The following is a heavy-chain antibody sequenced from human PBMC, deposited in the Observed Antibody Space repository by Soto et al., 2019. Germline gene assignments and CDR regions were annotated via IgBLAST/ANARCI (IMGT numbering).Heavy chain of an antibody. Sequence: SETLSLTCTVSGGSISSHYWSWIQQPPGKGLEWIGYIYYSGSTNYNPSLKSRVTISVDTSKNQFSLKLSSVTAADTAVYYCARHPAGPVYYYYMDVWGKGTTVTVSS. D-gene: IGHD6-13*01. J-gene: IGHJ6*03. CDR2: IYYSGST. CDR3: ARHPAGPVYYYYMDV. V-gene: IGHV4-59*08. CDR1: GGSISSHY.